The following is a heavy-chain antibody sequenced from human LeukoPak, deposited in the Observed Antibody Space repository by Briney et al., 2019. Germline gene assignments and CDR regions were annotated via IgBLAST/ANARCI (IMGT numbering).Heavy chain of an antibody. D-gene: IGHD6-19*01. CDR1: GGSVSSGRYY. CDR3: ARSIHFSGWYYDY. CDR2: IYYSGTT. V-gene: IGHV4-61*01. Sequence: SETLSLTCAVSGGSVSSGRYYWSWIRQPPGKGLEWIGFIYYSGTTNYNPSLKSRVTISVDTSRTQLSLKLSSVTAADTAVYYCARSIHFSGWYYDYWGQGTLVTVSS. J-gene: IGHJ4*02.